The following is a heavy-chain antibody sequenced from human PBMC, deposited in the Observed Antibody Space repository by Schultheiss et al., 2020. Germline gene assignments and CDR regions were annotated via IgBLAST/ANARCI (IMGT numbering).Heavy chain of an antibody. CDR3: AKEDCSGGSCYFYYYYYYMDV. D-gene: IGHD2-15*01. V-gene: IGHV3-23*01. Sequence: GGSLRLSCAASGFTVSSNYMSWVRKAPGKGLEWVSAISGSGGSTYYADSVKGRFTISRDNSKNTLYLQMNSLRAEDTAIYYCAKEDCSGGSCYFYYYYYYMDVWGKGTTVTVSS. CDR1: GFTVSSNY. J-gene: IGHJ6*03. CDR2: ISGSGGST.